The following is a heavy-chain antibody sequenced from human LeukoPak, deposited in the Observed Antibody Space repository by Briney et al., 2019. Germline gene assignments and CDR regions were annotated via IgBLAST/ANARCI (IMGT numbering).Heavy chain of an antibody. V-gene: IGHV3-30*18. D-gene: IGHD6-19*01. CDR1: GFTFSDYG. Sequence: PGGSLRLSCAASGFTFSDYGMHWLRQAPGKGLEWVAVISWDGSEEHYGDSVKGRFTISRDNSKNSLYLQMNSLRAEDTAVYFCAKEGASTGWTFPAFWGQGTLVTVSS. CDR3: AKEGASTGWTFPAF. J-gene: IGHJ4*02. CDR2: ISWDGSEE.